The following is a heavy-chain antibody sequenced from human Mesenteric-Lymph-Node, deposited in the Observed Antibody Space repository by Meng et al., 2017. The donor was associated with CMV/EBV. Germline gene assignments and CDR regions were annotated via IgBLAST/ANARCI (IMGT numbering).Heavy chain of an antibody. CDR2: ISGSGGST. CDR3: AKGGSITIFGVVIRAYYFDY. J-gene: IGHJ4*02. Sequence: GESLKISCAASGFIFSSYWMTWVRQAPGKGLEWVSAISGSGGSTYYADSVKGRFTISRDNSKNTLYLQMNSLRAEDTAVYYCAKGGSITIFGVVIRAYYFDYWGQGTLVTVSS. V-gene: IGHV3-23*01. CDR1: GFIFSSYW. D-gene: IGHD3-3*01.